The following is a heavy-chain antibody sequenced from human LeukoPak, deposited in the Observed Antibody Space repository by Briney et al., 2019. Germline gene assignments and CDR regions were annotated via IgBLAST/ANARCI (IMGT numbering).Heavy chain of an antibody. CDR1: GYTFTGYY. V-gene: IGHV1-18*04. Sequence: ASVKVSCKASGYTFTGYYMHWVRQAPGQGLEWMGWISAYNGNTNYAQKLQGRVTMTTDTSTSTAYMELRSLRSDDTAVYYCARATQYSSGWYYYYYGMDVWGQGTTVTVSS. CDR3: ARATQYSSGWYYYYYGMDV. CDR2: ISAYNGNT. J-gene: IGHJ6*02. D-gene: IGHD6-19*01.